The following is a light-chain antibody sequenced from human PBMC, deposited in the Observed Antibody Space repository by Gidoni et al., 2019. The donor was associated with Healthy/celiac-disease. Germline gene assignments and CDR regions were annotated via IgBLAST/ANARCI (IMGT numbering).Light chain of an antibody. Sequence: DIVMTPSPDPLAVSLGERATINCKSSQSVLYSSNNKNYLAWYQQKPGQPPKLLIYWASTRESGVPDRFSGSGSGTDFTLTISSLQAEDVAVYYCQQYYSTPWTFXXXTKVEIK. CDR1: QSVLYSSNNKNY. CDR2: WAS. J-gene: IGKJ1*01. V-gene: IGKV4-1*01. CDR3: QQYYSTPWT.